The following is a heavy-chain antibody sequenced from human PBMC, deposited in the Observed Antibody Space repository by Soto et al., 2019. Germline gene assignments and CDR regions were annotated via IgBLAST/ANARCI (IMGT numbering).Heavy chain of an antibody. J-gene: IGHJ4*02. CDR2: TYYSGST. CDR3: ARVLAADGGYFEY. V-gene: IGHV4-59*01. CDR1: VGSISSYY. Sequence: WETLSLTCTFSVGSISSYYWSCIRHPPGKGLEWIGYTYYSGSTNYNPSLKSRVTISVDTSKNQFSLKLSSVTAADTAVYYCARVLAADGGYFEYWGQGTLVTVSS. D-gene: IGHD6-13*01.